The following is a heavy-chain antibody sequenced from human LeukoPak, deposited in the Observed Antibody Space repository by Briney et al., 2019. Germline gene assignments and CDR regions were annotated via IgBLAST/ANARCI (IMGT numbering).Heavy chain of an antibody. J-gene: IGHJ5*02. Sequence: ASVKVSCKASGYTFTSYGISWVRQAPGQGLEWMRWISADNGNTNYAQKLQGRVTMTTDTSTSTAYMELRSMRSEDTAVYYCARDDYGDYENWFDPWGQGNLVTVSS. CDR1: GYTFTSYG. D-gene: IGHD4-17*01. CDR3: ARDDYGDYENWFDP. V-gene: IGHV1-18*01. CDR2: ISADNGNT.